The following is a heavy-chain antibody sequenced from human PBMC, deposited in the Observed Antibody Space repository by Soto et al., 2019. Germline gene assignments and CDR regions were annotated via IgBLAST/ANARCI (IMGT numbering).Heavy chain of an antibody. CDR1: GYTFTSYG. CDR2: ISAYNGNT. CDR3: AVGYCSSTSCYGYYYGMGV. Sequence: ASVKVSCKASGYTFTSYGISWVRQAPGQGLEWMGWISAYNGNTNYAQKLQGRVTMTTDTSTSTAYMELRSLRSDDTAVYYCAVGYCSSTSCYGYYYGMGVWGQGTTVTVAS. J-gene: IGHJ6*02. D-gene: IGHD2-2*03. V-gene: IGHV1-18*01.